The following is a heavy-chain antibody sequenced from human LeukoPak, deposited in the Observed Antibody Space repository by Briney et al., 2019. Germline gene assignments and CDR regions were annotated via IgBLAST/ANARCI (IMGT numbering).Heavy chain of an antibody. D-gene: IGHD6-19*01. J-gene: IGHJ2*01. CDR2: ISFDGNNQ. Sequence: GGSLRLSCAASGFTFSSFGMHWVRQAPGKGLEWVAVISFDGNNQYYADSVQGRFTISRDNSKNTLYLQMNSLRAEDTAVYYCAKDLGGGSGCYDLWGRGTLVTVSS. CDR3: AKDLGGGSGCYDL. CDR1: GFTFSSFG. V-gene: IGHV3-30*18.